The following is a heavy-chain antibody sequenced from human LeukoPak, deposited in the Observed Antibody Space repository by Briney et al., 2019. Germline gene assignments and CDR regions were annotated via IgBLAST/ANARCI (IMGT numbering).Heavy chain of an antibody. CDR3: ARTENVYYYFDY. J-gene: IGHJ4*02. CDR1: GYSITSSSW. D-gene: IGHD1-14*01. V-gene: IGHV4-28*01. CDR2: IYHSGTT. Sequence: SDTLSLTCAVSGYSITSSSWWGWIRQPPGKGLEWIGYIYHSGTTYYNPSLQSRVTMSVDTSKNQFSLKLSSVTAVDTAMYYRARTENVYYYFDYWGQGTLVTVSS.